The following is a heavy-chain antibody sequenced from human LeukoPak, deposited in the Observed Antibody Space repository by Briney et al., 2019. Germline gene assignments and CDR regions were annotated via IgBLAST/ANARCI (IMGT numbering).Heavy chain of an antibody. CDR1: GGTFSSYA. CDR2: IIPIFGTA. D-gene: IGHD3-10*01. CDR3: ARVPDTAYGSGHYFDY. V-gene: IGHV1-69*05. Sequence: SVKVSCKASGGTFSSYAISWVRQAPGQGLEWMGGIIPIFGTANYAQKFQGRVTITTDESTSTAYVELSSLRSEDTAVYYCARVPDTAYGSGHYFDYWGQGTLVTVSS. J-gene: IGHJ4*02.